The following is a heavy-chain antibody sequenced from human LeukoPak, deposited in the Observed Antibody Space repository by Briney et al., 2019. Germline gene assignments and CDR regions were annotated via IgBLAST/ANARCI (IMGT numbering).Heavy chain of an antibody. Sequence: ASVKVSCKASGYTLTSYGISWVRQAPGQGLEWMGWISTYNGNTNYAHKLQGRVTMTTDTSTSTAYMELKSLRSDDKAVYYRARAGEAGGCYRFYKYGMDVWGQGTTVTVSS. CDR1: GYTLTSYG. CDR2: ISTYNGNT. J-gene: IGHJ6*02. D-gene: IGHD2-15*01. V-gene: IGHV1-18*01. CDR3: ARAGEAGGCYRFYKYGMDV.